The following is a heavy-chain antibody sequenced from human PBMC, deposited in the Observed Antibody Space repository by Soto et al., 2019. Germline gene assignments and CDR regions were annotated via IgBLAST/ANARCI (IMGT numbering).Heavy chain of an antibody. J-gene: IGHJ4*02. CDR1: GDSISSGGYY. Sequence: QVQLQESGPGLVKPSQTLSLTCTVSGDSISSGGYYRSWIRQHPGEGLEWIGYIYDNGGAYYSPSLRGRVVISLDRSENQFSLGLSSVTAADTAVYYCAGVKGGTTRRAFDSWGQGTVVTVSS. V-gene: IGHV4-31*03. D-gene: IGHD1-7*01. CDR3: AGVKGGTTRRAFDS. CDR2: IYDNGGA.